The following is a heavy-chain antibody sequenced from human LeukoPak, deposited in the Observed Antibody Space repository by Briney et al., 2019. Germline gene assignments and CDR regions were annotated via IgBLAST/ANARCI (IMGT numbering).Heavy chain of an antibody. Sequence: GGSLRLSCAASGFTFSSYSMNWVRQAPGKGLEWVSYISSSSTIYYADSVKGRFTISRDNAKNSLYLQMNSLRDEDTAVYYCARAVKYCSGGSCYLPINYYYGMDVWGQGTTVTVSS. CDR1: GFTFSSYS. J-gene: IGHJ6*02. CDR2: ISSSSTI. D-gene: IGHD2-15*01. CDR3: ARAVKYCSGGSCYLPINYYYGMDV. V-gene: IGHV3-48*02.